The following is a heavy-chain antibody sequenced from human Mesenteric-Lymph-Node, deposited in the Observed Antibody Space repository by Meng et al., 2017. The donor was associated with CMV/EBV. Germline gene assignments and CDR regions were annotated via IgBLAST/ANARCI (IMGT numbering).Heavy chain of an antibody. CDR3: ARDRVVPAATNYYYYYGMDV. D-gene: IGHD2-2*01. Sequence: SETLSLTCTVSGGSINSYYWTWIRQPPGKGLEWIGYIYNSGSTNYNPSLKSRLTISADTSKNQFSLRLSSVTAADTAVYYCARDRVVPAATNYYYYYGMDVWGQGTTVTVSS. V-gene: IGHV4-59*01. CDR2: IYNSGST. CDR1: GGSINSYY. J-gene: IGHJ6*02.